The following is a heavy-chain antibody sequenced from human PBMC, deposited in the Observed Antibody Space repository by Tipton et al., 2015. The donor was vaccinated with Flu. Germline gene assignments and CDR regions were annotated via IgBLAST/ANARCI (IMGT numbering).Heavy chain of an antibody. J-gene: IGHJ5*02. V-gene: IGHV4-59*08. CDR1: GGSMSSYY. D-gene: IGHD4-11*01. Sequence: LRLSCTVSGGSMSSYYWSWIRQSPGKGLEWIGNIYYSGSPNYDPSLKSRVTISVEKSKNQFSLRLSSVTAADTAVYYCARRDFSNYVSDPKNWFDPWGQGTLVTVSS. CDR2: IYYSGSP. CDR3: ARRDFSNYVSDPKNWFDP.